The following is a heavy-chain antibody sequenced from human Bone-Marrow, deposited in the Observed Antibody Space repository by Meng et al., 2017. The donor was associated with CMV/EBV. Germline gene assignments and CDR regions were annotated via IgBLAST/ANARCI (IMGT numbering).Heavy chain of an antibody. V-gene: IGHV6-1*01. D-gene: IGHD6-13*01. CDR2: TYYKSKWYN. CDR1: GNSVSDKRDD. Sequence: SQTLSLTCAIPGNSVSDKRDDWNWIRQSPSRGLEWLGRTYYKSKWYNDYAVSVKSRITINPDTSKNQFSLQLNSVTPEDTAVYYCATTLYSSSSIDYYYYGMDVWGQGTTVTVSS. CDR3: ATTLYSSSSIDYYYYGMDV. J-gene: IGHJ6*02.